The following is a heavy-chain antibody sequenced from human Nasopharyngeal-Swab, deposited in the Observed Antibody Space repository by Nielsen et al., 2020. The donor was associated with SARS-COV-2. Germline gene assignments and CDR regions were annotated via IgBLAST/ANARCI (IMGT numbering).Heavy chain of an antibody. Sequence: AVKVSCKASGGTFSSYAISWVRKAPGQGLEWMGGIIPIFGTANYAQKFQGRVTITADKSTSTAYMELSSLRSEDTAVYYCARASSMVRGVIVPFDYWGQGTLVTVSS. CDR3: ARASSMVRGVIVPFDY. D-gene: IGHD3-10*01. CDR1: GGTFSSYA. J-gene: IGHJ4*02. V-gene: IGHV1-69*06. CDR2: IIPIFGTA.